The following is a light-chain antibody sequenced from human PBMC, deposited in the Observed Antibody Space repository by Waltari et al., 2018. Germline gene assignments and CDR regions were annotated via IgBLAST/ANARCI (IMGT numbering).Light chain of an antibody. CDR1: QSVSSNF. CDR3: QQYGRSPLT. Sequence: EIVLTQSPGTLSLSLGDRATLPCRASQSVSSNFLAWYQQKPGQAPRLLIYGASSRATGIPDKFSGSGSGTDFTLTINRLEPEDFAVYYCQQYGRSPLTFGGGTKVEIK. CDR2: GAS. V-gene: IGKV3-20*01. J-gene: IGKJ4*01.